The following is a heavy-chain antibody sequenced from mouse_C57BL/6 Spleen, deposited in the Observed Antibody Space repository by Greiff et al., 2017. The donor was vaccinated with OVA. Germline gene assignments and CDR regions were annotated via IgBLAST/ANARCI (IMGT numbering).Heavy chain of an antibody. D-gene: IGHD1-1*02. V-gene: IGHV1-82*01. CDR2: IYPGDGDT. Sequence: QVQLQQSGPELVKPGASVKISCKASGYAFSSSWMNWVKQRPGKGLEWIGRIYPGDGDTKYNGKFKGKATLTADKSSSTSYMQLSSLTSEDSAVYFCARDPYGYFDYWGQGTTRTVAS. CDR3: ARDPYGYFDY. J-gene: IGHJ2*01. CDR1: GYAFSSSW.